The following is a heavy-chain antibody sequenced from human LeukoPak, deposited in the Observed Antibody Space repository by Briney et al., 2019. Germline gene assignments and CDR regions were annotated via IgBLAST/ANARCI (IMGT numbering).Heavy chain of an antibody. V-gene: IGHV3-74*03. D-gene: IGHD2-21*02. Sequence: GGSLRLSCAASGFTFSSYWMHWVRQAPGKGLVWVSRINTDGSSTTYADSVKGRFTISRDNAKNTLYLQMNSQRAEDTAVYYCARGGDHHGFDIWGQGTMVTVSS. CDR2: INTDGSST. CDR1: GFTFSSYW. J-gene: IGHJ3*02. CDR3: ARGGDHHGFDI.